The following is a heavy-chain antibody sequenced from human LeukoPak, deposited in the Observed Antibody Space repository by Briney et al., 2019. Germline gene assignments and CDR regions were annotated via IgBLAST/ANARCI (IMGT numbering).Heavy chain of an antibody. Sequence: GGSLRLSCAASGFTFSNAWMSWVRQAPGKGLEWVSATSSSDAGTYHADSVRGRFTISRDNSKNTLYLQMNSLRVEDAAVYYCARAPVTSCRGAYCYPFDYWGQGTLVTVSS. CDR1: GFTFSNAW. CDR2: TSSSDAGT. D-gene: IGHD2-21*01. V-gene: IGHV3-23*01. CDR3: ARAPVTSCRGAYCYPFDY. J-gene: IGHJ4*02.